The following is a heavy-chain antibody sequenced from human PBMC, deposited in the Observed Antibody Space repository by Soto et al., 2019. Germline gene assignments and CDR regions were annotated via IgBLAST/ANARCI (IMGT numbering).Heavy chain of an antibody. CDR1: GYTFTSYG. J-gene: IGHJ1*01. V-gene: IGHV1-18*04. CDR2: ISPLKGRT. D-gene: IGHD4-17*01. CDR3: AMDYGDRPEYFKH. Sequence: QVQLVQSGPDLKRPGASMKVSCKASGYTFTSYGISWVRQAPGQGLEWMAWISPLKGRTQYSQKAQSRVTLSTDTSSNTAYMEMPTLRVDDTAVYYCAMDYGDRPEYFKHWGQGTLVTV.